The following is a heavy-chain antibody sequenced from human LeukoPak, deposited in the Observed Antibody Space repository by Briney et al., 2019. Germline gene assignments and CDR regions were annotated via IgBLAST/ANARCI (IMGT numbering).Heavy chain of an antibody. CDR3: ARISRESIGYDSSGYYPTTYYFDY. D-gene: IGHD3-22*01. V-gene: IGHV4-59*01. CDR1: GGSISSYY. CDR2: IYYSGST. J-gene: IGHJ4*02. Sequence: PSETLSLTCTVSGGSISSYYWSWIRQPPGKGLEGIGYIYYSGSTNYNPSLKSRVTISVDTSKNQFSLKLSSVTAADTAVYYCARISRESIGYDSSGYYPTTYYFDYWGQGTLVTVSS.